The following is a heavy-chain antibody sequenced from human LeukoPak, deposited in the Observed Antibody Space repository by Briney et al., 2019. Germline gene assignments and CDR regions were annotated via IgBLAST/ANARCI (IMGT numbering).Heavy chain of an antibody. V-gene: IGHV3-13*04. CDR1: GFTFRTYD. J-gene: IGHJ3*01. CDR3: AKDSDIAVAGSDDALDV. CDR2: IDTAGGT. Sequence: PGGSLRLSCAASGFTFRTYDMHWVRQVTGEGLEWVSAIDTAGGTYYPGSVKGRFTISRENTKNSLYLQMNSLRAGDTAVYYCAKDSDIAVAGSDDALDVWGQGTMVTVSS. D-gene: IGHD6-19*01.